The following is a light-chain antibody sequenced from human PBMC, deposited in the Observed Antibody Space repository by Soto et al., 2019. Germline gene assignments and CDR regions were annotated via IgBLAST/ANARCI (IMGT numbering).Light chain of an antibody. Sequence: ESVLNQSPCTLPLSTGERDTLSCRASQSVSSNLAWYQQKPGQAPRLLIYDASTRATGIPARFSGSGSGTEFTLTISSLQSEDFAVYYCQQYNNWPPITFGQGTRLEIK. CDR1: QSVSSN. J-gene: IGKJ5*01. V-gene: IGKV3-15*01. CDR2: DAS. CDR3: QQYNNWPPIT.